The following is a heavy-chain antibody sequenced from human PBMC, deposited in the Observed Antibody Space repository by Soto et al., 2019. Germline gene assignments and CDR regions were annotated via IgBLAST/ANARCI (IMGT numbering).Heavy chain of an antibody. CDR2: IYYSGST. J-gene: IGHJ4*02. CDR3: ARGGPVGDFDH. D-gene: IGHD2-15*01. Sequence: PSETLSLTCTVPGGSISSGDYYWSWIRQPPGKGLEWIGYIYYSGSTHYNPSLKSRVTISIDTSKNQFSLKLTSVTAADTAVYYCARGGPVGDFDHWGQGTLVTVSS. CDR1: GGSISSGDYY. V-gene: IGHV4-30-4*01.